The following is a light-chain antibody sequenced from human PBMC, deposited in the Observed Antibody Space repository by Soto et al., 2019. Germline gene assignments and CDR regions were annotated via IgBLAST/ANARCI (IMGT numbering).Light chain of an antibody. CDR3: QTYGSSPRT. CDR2: GAS. J-gene: IGKJ1*01. Sequence: EIVLTQSPGTLSLSPGEIATLSCRASQSVSSSYLAWYQQKPGQAPRLLIYGASSRATGSPDRFSGSGSGKNFTLTISRLEPEDFAVYYCQTYGSSPRTFGQGTKVESK. V-gene: IGKV3-20*01. CDR1: QSVSSSY.